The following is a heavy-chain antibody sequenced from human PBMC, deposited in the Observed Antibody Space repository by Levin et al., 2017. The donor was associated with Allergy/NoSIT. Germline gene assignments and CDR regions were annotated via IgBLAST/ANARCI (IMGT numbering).Heavy chain of an antibody. Sequence: GESLKISCAASGFTFSSYGMHWVRQAPGKGLEWVAVISYDGSNKYYADSVKGRFTISRDNSKNTLYLQMNSLRAEDTAVYYCAKELGRGYSYGYFDYWGQGTLVTVSS. CDR3: AKELGRGYSYGYFDY. J-gene: IGHJ4*02. V-gene: IGHV3-30*18. D-gene: IGHD5-18*01. CDR1: GFTFSSYG. CDR2: ISYDGSNK.